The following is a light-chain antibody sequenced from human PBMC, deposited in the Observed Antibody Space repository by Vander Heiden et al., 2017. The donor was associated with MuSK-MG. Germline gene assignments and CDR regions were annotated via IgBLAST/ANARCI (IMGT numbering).Light chain of an antibody. CDR2: DAS. J-gene: IGKJ3*01. V-gene: IGKV1-33*01. CDR1: QDISNF. Sequence: DILMTQSPSFLSASVGDRVTITCQASQDISNFLNWYQQKPGQAPKLLIYDASTLETGVPSRFSGSGSGTDFSFTISSLQPDDFATYYCQRYHNLPPFTFGHGTKVVVK. CDR3: QRYHNLPPFT.